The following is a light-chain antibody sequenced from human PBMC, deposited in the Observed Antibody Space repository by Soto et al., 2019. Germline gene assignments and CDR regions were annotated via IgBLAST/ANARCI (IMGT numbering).Light chain of an antibody. CDR2: GAS. CDR3: QHYNNWSWT. Sequence: DIEMTQSPATLSVSPGERATLSCRASQSVSSNLAWYQQKPGQAPRLLIYGASTSATGIPARFSGSGSGTEFSLLISSLQPADFAVYYCQHYNNWSWTFGQGTKVEIK. V-gene: IGKV3-15*01. CDR1: QSVSSN. J-gene: IGKJ1*01.